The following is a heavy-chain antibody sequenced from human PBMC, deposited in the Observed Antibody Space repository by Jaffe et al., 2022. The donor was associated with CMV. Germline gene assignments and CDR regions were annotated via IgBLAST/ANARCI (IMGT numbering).Heavy chain of an antibody. J-gene: IGHJ6*02. D-gene: IGHD3-10*01. Sequence: QMQLVQSGPEVKKPGTSVKVSCKASGFTFTSSAVQWVRQARGQRLEWIGWIVVGSGNTNYAQKFQERVTITRDMSTSTAYMELSSLRSEDTAVYYCAAGRAGSGSPMDVWGQGTTVTVSS. CDR1: GFTFTSSA. CDR2: IVVGSGNT. V-gene: IGHV1-58*01. CDR3: AAGRAGSGSPMDV.